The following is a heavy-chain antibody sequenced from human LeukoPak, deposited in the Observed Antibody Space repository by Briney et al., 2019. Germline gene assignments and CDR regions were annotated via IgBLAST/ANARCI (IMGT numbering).Heavy chain of an antibody. V-gene: IGHV3-23*01. CDR3: VKDRDGSPFYGMDV. CDR1: GFTFSSYA. J-gene: IGHJ6*02. Sequence: PGGSLRLSCAGSGFTFSSYAMSWVRQAPGKGLEWVSTISGSGGAGTYYADSVKGRFTVSRDNSRNTLYLPMNSLRAEDTAVYYCVKDRDGSPFYGMDVWGQGTTVTVSS. CDR2: ISGSGGAGT. D-gene: IGHD1-26*01.